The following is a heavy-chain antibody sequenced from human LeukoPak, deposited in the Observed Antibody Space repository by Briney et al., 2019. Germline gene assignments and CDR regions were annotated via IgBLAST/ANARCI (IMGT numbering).Heavy chain of an antibody. CDR3: ARDPQSGSSWGPNWFDP. V-gene: IGHV4-39*07. CDR1: GGSISSSSYY. CDR2: IYYSGST. J-gene: IGHJ5*02. Sequence: SETLSLTCTVSGGSISSSSYYWGWIRQPPGKGLEWIGSIYYSGSTYYNPSLKSRVTISVDTSKNQFSLKLSSVTAADTAVYYCARDPQSGSSWGPNWFDPWGQGTLVTVSS. D-gene: IGHD6-13*01.